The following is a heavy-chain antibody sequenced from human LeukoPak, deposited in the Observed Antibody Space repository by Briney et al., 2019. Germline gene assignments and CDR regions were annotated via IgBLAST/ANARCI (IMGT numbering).Heavy chain of an antibody. J-gene: IGHJ4*02. V-gene: IGHV4-39*07. D-gene: IGHD5/OR15-5a*01. CDR1: GGSINTGDYY. CDR2: LFYTGNT. Sequence: SETLSLTCTVSGGSINTGDYYWTWIHQPPGKGLEWIGSLFYTGNTYYNPSLKTRVTISIDTSKNQFSLKLSSVTAADTAVYYCARENIVSTRDFDYWGQGTLVTVSS. CDR3: ARENIVSTRDFDY.